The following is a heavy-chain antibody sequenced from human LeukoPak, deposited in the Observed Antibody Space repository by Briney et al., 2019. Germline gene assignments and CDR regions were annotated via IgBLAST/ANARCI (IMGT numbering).Heavy chain of an antibody. CDR2: ISSSSSYI. V-gene: IGHV3-21*01. J-gene: IGHJ4*02. CDR1: GFTFSSYS. Sequence: GGSLRLSCAASGFTFSSYSMTWVRQAPGKGLEWVSSISSSSSYIYYADSVKGRFTISRDNSKNTLYLQMNSLRAEDTAVYYCARASKEGYFDYWGQGTLVTVSS. D-gene: IGHD6-13*01. CDR3: ARASKEGYFDY.